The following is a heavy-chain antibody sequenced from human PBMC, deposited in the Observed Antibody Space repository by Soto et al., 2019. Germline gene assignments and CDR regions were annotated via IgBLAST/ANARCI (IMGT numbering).Heavy chain of an antibody. Sequence: GGSLRLSCAASGFTFSSYSMNWVRQAPGKGLEWVSSISSSSSYIYYADSVKGRFTISRDNAKNSLYLQMNSLRAEDTAVYYCARVLDDYGDYSYYFDYWGQGTLVTVSS. V-gene: IGHV3-21*01. CDR1: GFTFSSYS. D-gene: IGHD4-17*01. CDR3: ARVLDDYGDYSYYFDY. J-gene: IGHJ4*02. CDR2: ISSSSSYI.